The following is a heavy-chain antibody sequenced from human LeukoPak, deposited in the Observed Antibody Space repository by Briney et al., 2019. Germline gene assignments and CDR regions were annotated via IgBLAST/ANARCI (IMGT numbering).Heavy chain of an antibody. CDR2: IYPGDSDT. CDR3: ARLVGWLQYPPYFDY. J-gene: IGHJ4*01. V-gene: IGHV5-51*01. D-gene: IGHD5-24*01. CDR1: GNSFTSYW. Sequence: GASLQISCKGSGNSFTSYWIGWVRQMPGKGLEWMGIIYPGDSDTRYSPSFQGQVTISADKSISTAYLQWSSLKASDTAMYYCARLVGWLQYPPYFDYWGQEPRSPSPQ.